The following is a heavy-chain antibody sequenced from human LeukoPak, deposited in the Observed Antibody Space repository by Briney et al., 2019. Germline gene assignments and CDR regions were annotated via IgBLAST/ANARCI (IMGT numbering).Heavy chain of an antibody. CDR2: ISSSSSTI. Sequence: GGSLRLSCAVSGFTFSTKSMNWVRQAPGKGLEWVSYISSSSSTIYYADSVRGRFTTSRDNAKNSLYLQMNSLRDEDTAVYYCARGGVSRPTLYDYWGQGTLVTVSS. CDR1: GFTFSTKS. D-gene: IGHD2-15*01. V-gene: IGHV3-48*02. CDR3: ARGGVSRPTLYDY. J-gene: IGHJ4*02.